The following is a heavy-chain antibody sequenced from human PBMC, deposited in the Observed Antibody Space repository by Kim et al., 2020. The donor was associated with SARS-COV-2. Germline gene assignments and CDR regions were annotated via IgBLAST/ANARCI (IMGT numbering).Heavy chain of an antibody. CDR1: GFNFATNW. CDR3: ARDRKYSLDY. Sequence: GSLRLSCVVSGFNFATNWMSWVRQAPGKGLEWVAKIKEDGTEKYYVESVEGRFTISRDNAKNSLFLQMNSLSAEDTAVYYCARDRKYSLDYWGQGTLVTVSS. CDR2: IKEDGTEK. D-gene: IGHD2-15*01. V-gene: IGHV3-7*01. J-gene: IGHJ4*02.